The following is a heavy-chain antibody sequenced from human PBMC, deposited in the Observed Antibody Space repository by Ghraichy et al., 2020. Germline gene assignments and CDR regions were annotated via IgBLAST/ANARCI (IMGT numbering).Heavy chain of an antibody. D-gene: IGHD3-22*01. CDR2: ISSSSTI. CDR1: GFTFSSYS. V-gene: IGHV3-48*02. Sequence: GGSLRLSCAASGFTFSSYSMNWVRQAPGKGLEWVSYISSSSTIYYADSVKGRFTISRDNAKNSLYLQMNSLRDEDTAVYYCARDTGCDSSGYYCVPGFDYWGQGTLVTVSS. J-gene: IGHJ4*02. CDR3: ARDTGCDSSGYYCVPGFDY.